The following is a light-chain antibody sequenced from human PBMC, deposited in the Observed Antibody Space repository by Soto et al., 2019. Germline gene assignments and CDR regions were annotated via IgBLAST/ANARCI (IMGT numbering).Light chain of an antibody. CDR3: QEYASSPPYT. CDR1: QSLSSGY. J-gene: IGKJ2*01. V-gene: IGKV3-20*01. Sequence: EIVLTQSPGTLSLSPGERATLSCRASQSLSSGYLAWYQQKPGQAPRLLIYSASSRATGIPDRFSGSGSGTDFTLTTSRLEPEDFAVYYSQEYASSPPYTFGQRTKLEIK. CDR2: SAS.